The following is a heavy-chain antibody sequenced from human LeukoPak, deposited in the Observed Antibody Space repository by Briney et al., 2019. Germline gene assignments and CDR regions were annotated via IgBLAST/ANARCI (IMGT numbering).Heavy chain of an antibody. CDR3: ATALPFGELLVSGAFDI. CDR2: TYYRSKWYN. V-gene: IGHV6-1*01. Sequence: SQTLSLTCAISGDSVSSNSAAWNWIRQSPSRGLEWLGRTYYRSKWYNDYAVSVKSRITINPDTSKNQFSLQLSSVTAADTAVYYCATALPFGELLVSGAFDIWGQGTMVTVSS. CDR1: GDSVSSNSAA. J-gene: IGHJ3*02. D-gene: IGHD3-10*01.